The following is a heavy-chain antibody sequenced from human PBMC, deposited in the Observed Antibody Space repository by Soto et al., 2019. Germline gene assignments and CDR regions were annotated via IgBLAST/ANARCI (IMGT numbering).Heavy chain of an antibody. CDR1: GGPVSSGSYY. CDR3: ARSIFGVVIYGSNWFDP. Sequence: SETLSLTCTVSGGPVSSGSYYWSWIRQPPGRGLEWIGYIYYSRSTNYNPSLKGRVTISVDTSKNQFSLKLSSVTAADTAVYYCARSIFGVVIYGSNWFDPWGQGTLVTVSS. J-gene: IGHJ5*02. CDR2: IYYSRST. D-gene: IGHD3-3*01. V-gene: IGHV4-61*01.